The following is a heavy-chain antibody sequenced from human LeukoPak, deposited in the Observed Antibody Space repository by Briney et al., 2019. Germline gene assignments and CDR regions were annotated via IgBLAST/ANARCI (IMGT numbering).Heavy chain of an antibody. V-gene: IGHV3-30*18. CDR2: ISYDGSNK. CDR1: GFTFSSYG. J-gene: IGHJ6*02. CDR3: AKAYSSSWYPYYYYGMDV. Sequence: GGSLRLSCAASGFTFSSYGMHWVRQAPGKGLEWVAVISYDGSNKYYADSVKGRFTISRDNSKNTLYLQMNSLRAEDTAVYYCAKAYSSSWYPYYYYGMDVWGQGTTVTVSS. D-gene: IGHD6-13*01.